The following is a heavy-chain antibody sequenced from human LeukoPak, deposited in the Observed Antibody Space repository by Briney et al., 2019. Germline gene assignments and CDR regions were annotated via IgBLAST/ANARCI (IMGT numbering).Heavy chain of an antibody. CDR2: ISSSRSYI. Sequence: PGGSLRLSCAASGFTFSSYSMNWVRQAPGKGLEWVSSISSSRSYIYYADSVKGRFTISRDNSKNTLYLQMNSLRAEDTAVYYCAREFLASNAFDIWGQGTMVTVSS. CDR1: GFTFSSYS. CDR3: AREFLASNAFDI. V-gene: IGHV3-21*01. J-gene: IGHJ3*02.